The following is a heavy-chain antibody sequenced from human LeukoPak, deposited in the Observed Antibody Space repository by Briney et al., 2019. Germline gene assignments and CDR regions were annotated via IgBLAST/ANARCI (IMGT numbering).Heavy chain of an antibody. V-gene: IGHV4-39*01. D-gene: IGHD5-12*01. J-gene: IGHJ3*01. CDR3: ARHGRPGYGGYENAFDV. CDR1: TASIPSSTYY. CDR2: IYDTGDT. Sequence: SQSRSPTSPLSTASIPSSTYYWDRIRHPPGHGLEWIGNIYDTGDTHYTPSPKTPCPKTVDRSKTQFYLEPSSLTTADTVAFYCARHGRPGYGGYENAFDVWGQGTMVTVSS.